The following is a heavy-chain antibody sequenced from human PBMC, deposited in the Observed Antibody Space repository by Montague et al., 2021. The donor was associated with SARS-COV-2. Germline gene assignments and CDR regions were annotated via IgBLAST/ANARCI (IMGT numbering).Heavy chain of an antibody. CDR3: SRVYASSSNFYFDL. V-gene: IGHV3-20*04. CDR1: GFTFDDHG. CDR2: INWNGGYK. D-gene: IGHD2-8*01. Sequence: SLRLSCAASGFTFDDHGMTWVRQAPGKGLEWVSGINWNGGYKHXXXSXXXRFTISRDNAKNSLYLQMNSRRAEDTALSYCSRVYASSSNFYFDLWGRGTRVTASP. J-gene: IGHJ2*01.